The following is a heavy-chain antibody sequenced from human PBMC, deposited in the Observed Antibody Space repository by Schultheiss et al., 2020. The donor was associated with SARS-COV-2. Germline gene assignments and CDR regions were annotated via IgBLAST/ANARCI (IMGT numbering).Heavy chain of an antibody. J-gene: IGHJ5*02. V-gene: IGHV1-69*06. Sequence: SVKVSCKASGGTFSSYAISWVRQAPGQGLEWMGGIIPIFGTANYAQKFQGRVTITADKSTSTAYMELSSLRSEDTAVYYCARDPSLDHSSSHYPWGQGTLVTVSS. CDR2: IIPIFGTA. D-gene: IGHD6-6*01. CDR1: GGTFSSYA. CDR3: ARDPSLDHSSSHYP.